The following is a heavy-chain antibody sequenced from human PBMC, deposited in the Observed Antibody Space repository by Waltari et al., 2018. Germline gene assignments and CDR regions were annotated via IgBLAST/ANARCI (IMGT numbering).Heavy chain of an antibody. CDR3: AKDLYGDSTSY. CDR2: IYSGGST. D-gene: IGHD4-17*01. V-gene: IGHV3-23*03. CDR1: GFTFSSYA. Sequence: EVQLLESGGGLVQPGGSLRLSCAASGFTFSSYAMSWVRQAPGKGLEWVSVIYSGGSTDYADSVKGRFTISRDNSKNTLYLQMNSLRAEDTAVYYCAKDLYGDSTSYWGQGTLVTVSS. J-gene: IGHJ4*02.